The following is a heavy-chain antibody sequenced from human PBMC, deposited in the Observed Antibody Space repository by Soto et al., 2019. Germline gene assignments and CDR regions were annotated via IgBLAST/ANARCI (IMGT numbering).Heavy chain of an antibody. J-gene: IGHJ6*02. CDR1: GGSFSGYY. CDR2: INHSGST. CDR3: ARDQLIVVVPAAIYYYYYGMDV. Sequence: QVQLQQWGAGLLKPSETLSLTCAVYGGSFSGYYWSWIRQPPGKGLEWIGEINHSGSTNYNPSLKSRVTISVDTSKNQFSLKLSSVTAADTAVYYCARDQLIVVVPAAIYYYYYGMDVWGQGTTVTVSS. V-gene: IGHV4-34*01. D-gene: IGHD2-2*01.